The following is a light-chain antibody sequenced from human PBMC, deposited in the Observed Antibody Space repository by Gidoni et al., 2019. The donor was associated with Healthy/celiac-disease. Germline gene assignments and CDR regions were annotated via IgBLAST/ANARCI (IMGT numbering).Light chain of an antibody. V-gene: IGKV3-11*01. CDR2: DAS. CDR1: QSVSSY. CDR3: QQRSNWPLT. Sequence: IVLTQCPATLSLSPGERANLYCRAIQSVSSYLAWYQHKPSQATRLLIYDASNRATGIPARFSGSGSGTDFTLTISSLEPEDFVVYYCQQRSNWPLTFGGGTKVEI. J-gene: IGKJ4*01.